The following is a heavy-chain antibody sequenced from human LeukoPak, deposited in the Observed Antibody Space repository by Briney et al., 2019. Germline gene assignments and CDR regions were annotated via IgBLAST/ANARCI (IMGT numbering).Heavy chain of an antibody. D-gene: IGHD2-15*01. CDR3: ARRAGEYSHPYDY. J-gene: IGHJ4*02. Sequence: ETLSLTCIVSGGSISSSNYYWGWVRQAPGKGLEWVSFIYSGGNTHYSDSVTGRFTISRDNSKNTLYLQMNSLRAEDTAIYYCARRAGEYSHPYDYWGQGTLVTVSS. V-gene: IGHV3-53*01. CDR2: IYSGGNT. CDR1: GGSISSSNYY.